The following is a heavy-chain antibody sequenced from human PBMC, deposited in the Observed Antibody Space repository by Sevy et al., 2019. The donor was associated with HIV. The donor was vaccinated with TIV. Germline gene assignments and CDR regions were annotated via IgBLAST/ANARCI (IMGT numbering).Heavy chain of an antibody. CDR3: ARDRQQLAYGMDV. Sequence: GRSLRLSCAASGFTFSSYGMHWVRQAPGKGLEWVAVIWYDGSNKYYADSVKGRFTISRDNSKNTLYLQMNSLRAEDTAVYYCARDRQQLAYGMDVWGQGTTVTVSS. CDR1: GFTFSSYG. V-gene: IGHV3-33*01. J-gene: IGHJ6*01. CDR2: IWYDGSNK. D-gene: IGHD6-13*01.